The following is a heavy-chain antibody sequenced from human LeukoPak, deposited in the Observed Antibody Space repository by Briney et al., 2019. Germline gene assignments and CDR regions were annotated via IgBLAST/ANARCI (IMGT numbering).Heavy chain of an antibody. CDR2: INHSGST. Sequence: SETLSLTCAVYGGSFSGYYWSWIRQPPGKGLEWIGEINHSGSTNYNPSLKSRVTISVDTSKNQFSLKLSSVTAADTAVYYCVRWDFGVVADYWGQGTLVTVSS. D-gene: IGHD3-3*01. CDR1: GGSFSGYY. CDR3: VRWDFGVVADY. J-gene: IGHJ4*02. V-gene: IGHV4-34*01.